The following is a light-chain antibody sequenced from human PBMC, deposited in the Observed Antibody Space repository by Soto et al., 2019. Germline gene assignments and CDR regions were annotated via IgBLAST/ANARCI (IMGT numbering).Light chain of an antibody. CDR1: SPNIGAGYD. CDR3: QSHDSSLSGYV. CDR2: GNT. Sequence: QAVVTQPPSVSGAPGQRVTISCTGSSPNIGAGYDVHWYQQLPGPAPKLLIYGNTNRPSGVPDRFSASKSCTSASLALTGLQAEDEADYYCQSHDSSLSGYVFGTGTKLTVL. V-gene: IGLV1-40*01. J-gene: IGLJ1*01.